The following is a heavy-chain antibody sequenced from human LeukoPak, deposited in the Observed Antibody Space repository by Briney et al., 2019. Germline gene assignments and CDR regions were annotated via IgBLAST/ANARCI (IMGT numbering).Heavy chain of an antibody. CDR3: ASWVERGGDGYSIDY. CDR1: GGSISSSSYY. Sequence: SETLSLTCTVSGGSISSSSYYWGWIRQPPGKGLEWIGSIYYSGSTYYNPSLKSRVTKSVDTSKNQFSLKLSSVTAADTAVYYCASWVERGGDGYSIDYWGQGTLVTVSS. V-gene: IGHV4-39*01. D-gene: IGHD5-24*01. CDR2: IYYSGST. J-gene: IGHJ4*02.